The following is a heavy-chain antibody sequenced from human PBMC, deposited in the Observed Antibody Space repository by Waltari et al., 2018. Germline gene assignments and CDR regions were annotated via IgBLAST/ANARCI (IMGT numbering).Heavy chain of an antibody. Sequence: QVQLQESGPGLVKPSETLSLTCTVSGGSISSYYWSWIRQPAGKGLEWIGRIYTSGSTNYTPSLKSRVTMSVDTSKNQFSLKLSSVTAADTAVYYCARGNIVVVPAAIGGYYYMDVWGKGTTVTISS. V-gene: IGHV4-4*07. J-gene: IGHJ6*03. CDR1: GGSISSYY. CDR3: ARGNIVVVPAAIGGYYYMDV. D-gene: IGHD2-2*01. CDR2: IYTSGST.